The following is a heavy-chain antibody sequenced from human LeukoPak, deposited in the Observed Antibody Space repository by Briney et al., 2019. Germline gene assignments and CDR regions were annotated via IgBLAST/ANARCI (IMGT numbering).Heavy chain of an antibody. CDR3: ARVVPAAIFSNNSSSWQGYYYYYMDV. CDR2: IYTSGST. Sequence: PSETLSLTCTVSGGSISSGSYYWSCIRPPAGKGLEWIGRIYTSGSTHYNPSRKSRVTISVDTSKIRFSLKLSSVTAADTAVYYCARVVPAAIFSNNSSSWQGYYYYYMDVWGKGTTVTVSS. V-gene: IGHV4-61*02. J-gene: IGHJ6*03. CDR1: GGSISSGSYY. D-gene: IGHD2-2*01.